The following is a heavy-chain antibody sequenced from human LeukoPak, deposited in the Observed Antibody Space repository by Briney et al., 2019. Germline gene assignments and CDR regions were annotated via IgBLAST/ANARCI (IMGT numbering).Heavy chain of an antibody. D-gene: IGHD2-15*01. V-gene: IGHV3-33*01. CDR2: MLNDGSTK. CDR3: ARDIGDCRSGNCYSDYFDY. Sequence: QPVGCLRLSSAASGLTLTAYGMRSVCQGPRKGVEWVILMLNDGSTKYYADSVKVRFTISRDKTKNTLYLQMNTLRAEDTAVYYCARDIGDCRSGNCYSDYFDYWGQGTVVTVSP. CDR1: GLTLTAYG. J-gene: IGHJ4*02.